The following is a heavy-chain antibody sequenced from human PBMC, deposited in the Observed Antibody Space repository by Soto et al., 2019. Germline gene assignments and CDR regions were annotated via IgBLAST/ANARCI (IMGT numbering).Heavy chain of an antibody. CDR2: INPNSGGT. D-gene: IGHD3-10*01. J-gene: IGHJ6*02. V-gene: IGHV1-2*04. Sequence: ASVKVSCKASGYTFTAYYVHWVRQAPGQGLEWMGWINPNSGGTKYAQKFQGWVTMTRDTSISTAYMELSRLRSDDTAMYYCAKSLNHYGMDVWGQGTTVTVS. CDR1: GYTFTAYY. CDR3: AKSLNHYGMDV.